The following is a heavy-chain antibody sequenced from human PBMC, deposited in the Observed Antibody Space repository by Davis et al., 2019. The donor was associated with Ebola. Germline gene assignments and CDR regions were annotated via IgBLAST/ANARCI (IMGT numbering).Heavy chain of an antibody. CDR3: ARDLIIVLVPAATEGYYYGMDV. Sequence: GESLKISCAASGFTFSSYSMNWVRQAPGKGLEWVSSISSSSSYIYYADSVKGRFTISRDNAKNSLYLQMNSLRAEDTAVYYCARDLIIVLVPAATEGYYYGMDVWGQGTTVTVSS. CDR2: ISSSSSYI. V-gene: IGHV3-21*01. CDR1: GFTFSSYS. J-gene: IGHJ6*02. D-gene: IGHD2-2*01.